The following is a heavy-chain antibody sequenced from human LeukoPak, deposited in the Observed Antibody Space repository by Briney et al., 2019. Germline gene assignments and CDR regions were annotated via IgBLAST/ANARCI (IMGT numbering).Heavy chain of an antibody. CDR2: INWNGGST. J-gene: IGHJ4*02. Sequence: GGSLRLSCAASGFTFDDYGMSWVRQAPGKGLEWVSGINWNGGSTGYADSVKGRFTISRDNAKNSLYLQMNSLRAEDTALYYCARDAYCGGDCYYVPDYWGREPWSPSPQ. D-gene: IGHD2-21*01. V-gene: IGHV3-20*04. CDR1: GFTFDDYG. CDR3: ARDAYCGGDCYYVPDY.